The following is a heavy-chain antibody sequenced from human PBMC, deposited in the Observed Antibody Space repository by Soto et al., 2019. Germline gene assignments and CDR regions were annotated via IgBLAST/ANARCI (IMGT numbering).Heavy chain of an antibody. CDR2: ISGSGGST. CDR3: ANVMVQNWFDP. D-gene: IGHD3-10*01. J-gene: IGHJ5*02. V-gene: IGHV3-23*01. CDR1: GFTVSSNY. Sequence: PGGSLRLSCAASGFTVSSNYMSWVRQAPGKGLEWVSAISGSGGSTYYADSVKGRFTISRDNSQNTLYLQMSSLRAEDTAVYYCANVMVQNWFDPWGQGTLVTVSS.